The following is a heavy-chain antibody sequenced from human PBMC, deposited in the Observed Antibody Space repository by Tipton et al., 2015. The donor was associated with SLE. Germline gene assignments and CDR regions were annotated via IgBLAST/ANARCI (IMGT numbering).Heavy chain of an antibody. V-gene: IGHV4-38-2*02. CDR3: ARANSRGRGWYFDV. J-gene: IGHJ2*01. D-gene: IGHD6-25*01. CDR2: VYRGGET. CDR1: GYSICSDDY. Sequence: TLSLTCLVSGYSICSDDYWAWIRQTPEGGLEWMGAVYRGGETYHNPSLKRRVTISVEVSNNQFSLTLESVTAADTAVYYCARANSRGRGWYFDVWGRGSPVTVSS.